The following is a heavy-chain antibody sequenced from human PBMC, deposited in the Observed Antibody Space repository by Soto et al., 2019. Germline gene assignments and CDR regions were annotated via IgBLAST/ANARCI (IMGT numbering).Heavy chain of an antibody. CDR3: ARDREDIVVVPAATGAGWFDP. CDR2: ISAYNGNT. D-gene: IGHD2-2*01. V-gene: IGHV1-18*01. Sequence: QVQLVQSGAEVKKPGASVKVSCKASGYTFTSYGISWVRQAPGQGLEWMGWISAYNGNTNYAQKLQGRVTMTTDTSTSTDYMELRSLRSDDTAVYYCARDREDIVVVPAATGAGWFDPWGQGTLVTVSS. CDR1: GYTFTSYG. J-gene: IGHJ5*02.